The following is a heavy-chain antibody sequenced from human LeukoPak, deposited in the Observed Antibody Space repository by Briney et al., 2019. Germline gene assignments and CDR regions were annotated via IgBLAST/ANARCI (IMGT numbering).Heavy chain of an antibody. CDR3: AREEIVGEYYYYYGMDV. D-gene: IGHD1-26*01. Sequence: PGGSLRLSCAASGFTFSSYSMNWVRQAPGKGLEWVSYISSSSSTIYYADSVKGRFTISRDNAKNSLYLQMNSLRAEDTAVYYCAREEIVGEYYYYYGMDVWGQGTTVTVSS. V-gene: IGHV3-48*01. CDR1: GFTFSSYS. J-gene: IGHJ6*02. CDR2: ISSSSSTI.